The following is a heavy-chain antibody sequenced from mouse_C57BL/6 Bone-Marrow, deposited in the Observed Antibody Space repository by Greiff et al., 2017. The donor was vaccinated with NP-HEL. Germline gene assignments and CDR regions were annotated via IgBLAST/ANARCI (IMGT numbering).Heavy chain of an antibody. D-gene: IGHD2-3*01. CDR1: GFTFTDYY. Sequence: EVKLVESGGGLVQPGGSLSLSCAASGFTFTDYYISWVRQPPGMALEWLGFIRYKANGYTTAYSASVMVRFTISRDNSQSILYLQMNALRAEDSATYYCESNYDGYYGEYDYWGQGTLVTVAA. V-gene: IGHV7-3*01. CDR2: IRYKANGYTT. J-gene: IGHJ3*01. CDR3: ESNYDGYYGEYDY.